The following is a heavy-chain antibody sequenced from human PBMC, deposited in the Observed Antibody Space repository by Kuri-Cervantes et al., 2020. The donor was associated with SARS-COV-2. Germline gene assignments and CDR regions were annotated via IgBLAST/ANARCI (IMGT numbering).Heavy chain of an antibody. D-gene: IGHD3-9*01. CDR1: GFTFSNAW. CDR2: IKSKTDGGTT. CDR3: ARGSFDWLLIQNENDY. V-gene: IGHV3-15*07. J-gene: IGHJ4*02. Sequence: GESLKISCAASGFTFSNAWMNWVRQAPGKGLEWVGRIKSKTDGGTTDYAAPVKGRFTISRDDSKNTLYLQMNSLKTEDTAVYYCARGSFDWLLIQNENDYWGQGTLVTVSS.